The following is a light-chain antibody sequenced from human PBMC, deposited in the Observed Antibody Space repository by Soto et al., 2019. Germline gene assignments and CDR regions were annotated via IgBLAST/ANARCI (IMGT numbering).Light chain of an antibody. J-gene: IGKJ4*01. Sequence: EIVMTQSPATLSVSPGERATLSCRASQSISSNLAWYQQKPGQPPRLLIYGASTRATGIPARLSGSGSGTEFTLTISSLQSEDFAVYYCQQYNYWPPLTFGGGTKVEIK. CDR1: QSISSN. V-gene: IGKV3-15*01. CDR2: GAS. CDR3: QQYNYWPPLT.